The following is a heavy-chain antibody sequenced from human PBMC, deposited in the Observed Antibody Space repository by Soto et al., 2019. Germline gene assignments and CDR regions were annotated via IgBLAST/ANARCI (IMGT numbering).Heavy chain of an antibody. D-gene: IGHD2-15*01. V-gene: IGHV1-8*01. CDR1: GYTFTSYD. CDR3: ARERTRIGFDI. Sequence: ASVKVSCKASGYTFTSYDISWVRQATGQGLEWMGWMNPNSGNTGYAQKFQGRVTMTRNTSISTAYMELSSLTSEDTAVYYCARERTRIGFDIWGQGTMVTVSS. J-gene: IGHJ3*02. CDR2: MNPNSGNT.